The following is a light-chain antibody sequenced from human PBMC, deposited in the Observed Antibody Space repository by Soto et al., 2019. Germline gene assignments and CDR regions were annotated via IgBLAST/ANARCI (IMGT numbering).Light chain of an antibody. V-gene: IGKV2-28*01. CDR1: QSLLHSNGYNY. J-gene: IGKJ2*01. Sequence: DIVMTQSPLSLPVTPGEPASISCRSSQSLLHSNGYNYLDWYLQKPGQSPQLLIYLGSNRASGVPDRFSGSGSGTDFTLKISRVEAEDVGDYYCMQGVQTSYTFGQGTKLEIK. CDR2: LGS. CDR3: MQGVQTSYT.